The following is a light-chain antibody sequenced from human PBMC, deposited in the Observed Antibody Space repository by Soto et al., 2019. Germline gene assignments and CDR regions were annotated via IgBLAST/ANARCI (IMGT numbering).Light chain of an antibody. V-gene: IGLV2-23*01. Sequence: QSALTQPASVSGSPGQSITISCTGTSSDVGSYNLVSWYQQHPGKAPKLMIYEGSKRPSGVSNRFSGSKSGNTASLTISGLQAEDEADYYCCSYSGSSPVVFGGGTNLTVL. J-gene: IGLJ2*01. CDR1: SSDVGSYNL. CDR3: CSYSGSSPVV. CDR2: EGS.